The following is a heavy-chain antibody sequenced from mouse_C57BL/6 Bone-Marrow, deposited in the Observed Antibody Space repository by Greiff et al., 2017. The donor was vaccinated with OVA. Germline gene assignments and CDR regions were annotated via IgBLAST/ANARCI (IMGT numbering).Heavy chain of an antibody. V-gene: IGHV1-80*01. D-gene: IGHD6-1*01. J-gene: IGHJ3*01. CDR1: GYAFSSYW. CDR2: IYPGDGDT. CDR3: ASPLCALFAY. Sequence: QVHVKQSGAELVKPGASVKISCKASGYAFSSYWMNWVKQRPGKGLEWIGQIYPGDGDTNYNGKFKGKATLTADKSSSTAYMQLSSLTSEDSAVYFCASPLCALFAYWGQWTLVTVSA.